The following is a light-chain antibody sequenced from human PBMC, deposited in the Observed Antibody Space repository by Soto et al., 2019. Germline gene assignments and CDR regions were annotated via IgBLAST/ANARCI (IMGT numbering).Light chain of an antibody. CDR1: QSISRY. J-gene: IGKJ2*01. V-gene: IGKV1-39*01. CDR3: QQSYSTPYT. CDR2: AAS. Sequence: DIQMTQSPSSLSASVGDRVTITCRASQSISRYLNWYQQKQGKAPKLLIYAASSLQSGVPARFSGSGSETDFTLTISSLQPEDFATYSCQQSYSTPYTFGQGTKLEIK.